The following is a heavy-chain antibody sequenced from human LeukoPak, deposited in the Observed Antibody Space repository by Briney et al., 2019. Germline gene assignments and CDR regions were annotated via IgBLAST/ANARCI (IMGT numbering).Heavy chain of an antibody. CDR3: ARGSRLSGSNAFDI. J-gene: IGHJ3*02. V-gene: IGHV1-8*01. CDR1: GYTFTSYD. D-gene: IGHD5/OR15-5a*01. Sequence: ASVKVSCKASGYTFTSYDINWVRQATGQGLEWMGRMNPNSGNTGYAQKFQGRVTMTRNTSISTAYMGLSSLRSEDTAVYYCARGSRLSGSNAFDIWGQGTMVTVSS. CDR2: MNPNSGNT.